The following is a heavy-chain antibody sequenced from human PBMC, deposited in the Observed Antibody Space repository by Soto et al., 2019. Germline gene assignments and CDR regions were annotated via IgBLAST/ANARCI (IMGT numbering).Heavy chain of an antibody. CDR3: ARESEDLTSNFDY. V-gene: IGHV3-21*06. Sequence: PGGSLRLSCAASGFTFTRYSMNWVRQAPGKGLEWVSSISSTTNYRYYGDSMKGRFTISRDNAKNSLYLEMNSLRAEDTAVYYCARESEDLTSNFDYWGQGTLVTVSS. CDR2: ISSTTNYR. CDR1: GFTFTRYS. J-gene: IGHJ4*02.